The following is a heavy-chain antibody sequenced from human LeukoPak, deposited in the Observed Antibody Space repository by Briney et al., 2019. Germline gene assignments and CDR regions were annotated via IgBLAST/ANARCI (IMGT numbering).Heavy chain of an antibody. CDR2: TYYRSTWYN. J-gene: IGHJ5*02. CDR3: ARRLTQYDCFDP. Sequence: SQTLSLTCAISGDIVSSNSVTWNWIRQSPSRGLEWLGRTYYRSTWYNDYAVSVRGRITVNPDTSKNQYSLHLNSVTPEDTAVYYCARRLTQYDCFDPWGQGILVTVSS. CDR1: GDIVSSNSVT. D-gene: IGHD2-2*01. V-gene: IGHV6-1*01.